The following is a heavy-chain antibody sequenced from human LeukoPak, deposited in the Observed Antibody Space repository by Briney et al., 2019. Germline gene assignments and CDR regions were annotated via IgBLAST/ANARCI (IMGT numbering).Heavy chain of an antibody. CDR2: IKHDGSEK. CDR1: GFTFSSYW. CDR3: ARKDRYGLDY. V-gene: IGHV3-7*01. D-gene: IGHD3-9*01. Sequence: PGGSLRLSCAASGFTFSSYWMSWVRQAPGKGLEWVADIKHDGSEKYYVDPLKGRFTISTDSAKNSLYLQINSLRAEDTAVYYCARKDRYGLDYWGQGTLVTVSS. J-gene: IGHJ4*02.